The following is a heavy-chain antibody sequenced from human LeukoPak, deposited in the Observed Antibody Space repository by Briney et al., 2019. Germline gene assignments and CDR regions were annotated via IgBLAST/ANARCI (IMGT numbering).Heavy chain of an antibody. Sequence: ASVKVSGKASGYAFTMYYVHWVRRAPGQGLEWMGVIYPSGGSPSYAQKFQGRVTMTKDTSTSTVYMELSRVISDDTAVYYCASGSSHQPQGAFDIWGQGTTVTVFS. V-gene: IGHV1-46*01. J-gene: IGHJ3*02. CDR3: ASGSSHQPQGAFDI. CDR2: IYPSGGSP. CDR1: GYAFTMYY. D-gene: IGHD2-2*01.